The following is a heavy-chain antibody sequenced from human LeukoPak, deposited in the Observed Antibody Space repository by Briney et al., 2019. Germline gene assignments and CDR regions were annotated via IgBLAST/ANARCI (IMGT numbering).Heavy chain of an antibody. CDR1: GFTVSSNY. V-gene: IGHV3-66*01. D-gene: IGHD3-22*01. CDR3: AKISSSGYYYVDY. Sequence: PGGSLRLSCAASGFTVSSNYMSWVRQAPGKGLEWVSVVFRGGSTYYVDSVKGRFTISRDNSKNTLYLQMNSLRAEDTAVYYCAKISSSGYYYVDYWGQGTLVTVSS. CDR2: VFRGGST. J-gene: IGHJ4*02.